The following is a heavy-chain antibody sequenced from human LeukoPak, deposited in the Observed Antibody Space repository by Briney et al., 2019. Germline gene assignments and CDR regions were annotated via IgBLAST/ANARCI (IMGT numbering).Heavy chain of an antibody. CDR3: TIPASGYSYGVLDS. D-gene: IGHD5-18*01. CDR1: AFTFSNVS. CDR2: IRSKTDGGKT. J-gene: IGHJ4*02. V-gene: IGHV3-15*01. Sequence: PGGSLRLSCAASAFTFSNVSMSSVRQAPGKGLEWVGRIRSKTDGGKTDYAAPVKGRFTISRDDSKNTLYLQMDSLKTEDTAVYYCTIPASGYSYGVLDSWGQGALVTVSS.